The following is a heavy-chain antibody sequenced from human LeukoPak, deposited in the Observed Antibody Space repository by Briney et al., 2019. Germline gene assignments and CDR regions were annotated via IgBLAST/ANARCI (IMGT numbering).Heavy chain of an antibody. J-gene: IGHJ5*02. CDR3: ARSPPSGNFKTNWFDP. D-gene: IGHD1-14*01. CDR2: IYYSGST. CDR1: GGSISSYY. Sequence: SETLSLTCTVSGGSISSYYWSWIRQPPGKGLEWIGYIYYSGSTNYNPSLKSRVTISVDTSKNQFSLKLSSVTAADTAVYYCARSPPSGNFKTNWFDPWGQGTLVTVSS. V-gene: IGHV4-59*01.